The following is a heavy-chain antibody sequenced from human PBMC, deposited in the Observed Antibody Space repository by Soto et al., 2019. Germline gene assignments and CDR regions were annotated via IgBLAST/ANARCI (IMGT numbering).Heavy chain of an antibody. V-gene: IGHV4-30-2*01. CDR3: ARGGLLPDY. CDR2: ISHSGST. J-gene: IGHJ4*02. D-gene: IGHD6-19*01. CDR1: GGSISSGGYS. Sequence: QLQLQESGSGLVKPSQTLSLTCAVSGGSISSGGYSCSWIRQPPGKGLEWIGYISHSGSTYYNPTLESRFTISVDRSKNQFSLKLSSVTAADKAVYYCARGGLLPDYWGPGTLVTVSS.